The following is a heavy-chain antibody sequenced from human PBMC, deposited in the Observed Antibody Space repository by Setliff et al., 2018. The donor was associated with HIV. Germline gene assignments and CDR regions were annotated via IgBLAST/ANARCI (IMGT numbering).Heavy chain of an antibody. CDR3: ARDAGGSVGNYYFDY. CDR2: IYYSGST. J-gene: IGHJ4*02. Sequence: SETLSLTCIVSGGSISSYYWSWIRQPPGKGLEWIGYIYYSGSTNYNPSLKNRVTISIDTSKEQFSLNLSSVTAADTAVYYCARDAGGSVGNYYFDYWGQGTLVTVSS. V-gene: IGHV4-59*01. CDR1: GGSISSYY. D-gene: IGHD2-15*01.